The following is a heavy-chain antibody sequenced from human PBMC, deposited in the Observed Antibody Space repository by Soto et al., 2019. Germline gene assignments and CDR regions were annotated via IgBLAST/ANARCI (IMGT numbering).Heavy chain of an antibody. Sequence: ASVKVSCKASGYTFTSYGISWVRQAPGQGLEWMGWISAYNGITNYAQKLQGRVTMTTDTSTSTAYMELRSLRSDDTAVYYCARVGSSTSRAWFDPWGQGTLVTVSS. V-gene: IGHV1-18*01. J-gene: IGHJ5*02. CDR2: ISAYNGIT. CDR1: GYTFTSYG. CDR3: ARVGSSTSRAWFDP. D-gene: IGHD2-2*01.